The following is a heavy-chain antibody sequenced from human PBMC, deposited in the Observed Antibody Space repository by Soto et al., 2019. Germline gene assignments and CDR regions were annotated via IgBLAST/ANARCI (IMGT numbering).Heavy chain of an antibody. CDR3: VREDDGGDRDYYGLDV. D-gene: IGHD4-17*01. CDR2: IHYSGSV. V-gene: IGHV4-30-4*01. J-gene: IGHJ6*02. Sequence: QVQLQESGPGLVRPSQTLSLTCTVSGGSISSDHYHWTWIRQTPGKGLEWIGYIHYSGSVYYNPSLQSRVTLSVGTSKNVYSLKLSSVTAADTAVYFCVREDDGGDRDYYGLDVWGQGTTVTVSS. CDR1: GGSISSDHYH.